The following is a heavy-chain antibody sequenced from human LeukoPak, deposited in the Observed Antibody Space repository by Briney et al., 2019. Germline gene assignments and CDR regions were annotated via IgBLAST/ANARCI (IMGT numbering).Heavy chain of an antibody. CDR1: GGSISSYY. V-gene: IGHV4-59*08. Sequence: SETLSLTCTVSGGSISSYYWSWIRQPPGKGLEWIGYIYYSGSTNYNPSLKSRVTISVDTSKNQVSLKLSSMTAADTAVYYCARHGFYYHSSGYYHFDYWGQGTLVTASS. D-gene: IGHD3-22*01. CDR2: IYYSGST. CDR3: ARHGFYYHSSGYYHFDY. J-gene: IGHJ4*02.